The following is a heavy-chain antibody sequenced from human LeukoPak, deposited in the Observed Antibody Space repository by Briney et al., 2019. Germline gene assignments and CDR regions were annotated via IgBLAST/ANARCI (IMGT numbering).Heavy chain of an antibody. J-gene: IGHJ6*04. D-gene: IGHD3-10*02. CDR3: AELGITMIGGV. Sequence: GGSLRLSCAASGFTFSDYYMSWIRQAPGKGLEWVSSISSSNNYIYYADSVKGRFTISRDNAKNSLYLQMNSLRAEDTAVYYCAELGITMIGGVWGKGTTVTISS. CDR2: ISSSNNYI. CDR1: GFTFSDYY. V-gene: IGHV3-11*06.